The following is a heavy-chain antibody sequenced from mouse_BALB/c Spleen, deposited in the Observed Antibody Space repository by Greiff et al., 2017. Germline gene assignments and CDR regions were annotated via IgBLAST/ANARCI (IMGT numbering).Heavy chain of an antibody. V-gene: IGHV7-3*02. CDR2: IRNKANGYTT. Sequence: DVMLVESGGGLVQPGGSLRLSCATSGFTFTDYYMSWVRQPPGKALEWLGFIRNKANGYTTEYSASVKGRFTISRDNSQSILYLQMNTLRAEDSATYYCARDIPYYYGSSYWYFDVWGAGTTVTVSS. CDR1: GFTFTDYY. J-gene: IGHJ1*01. D-gene: IGHD1-1*01. CDR3: ARDIPYYYGSSYWYFDV.